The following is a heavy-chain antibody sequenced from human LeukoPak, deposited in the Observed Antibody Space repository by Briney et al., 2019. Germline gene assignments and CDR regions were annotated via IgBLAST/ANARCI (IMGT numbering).Heavy chain of an antibody. CDR3: ARDRSRVAAAGTESDDY. D-gene: IGHD6-13*01. V-gene: IGHV4-39*07. CDR1: GGSISSSSYY. J-gene: IGHJ4*02. Sequence: SETLSLTCTVSGGSISSSSYYWGWIRQPPGTGLEWIGSIYYSGSTYYNPSLKSRVTISVDTSKDQFSLKLSSVTAADTAVYYCARDRSRVAAAGTESDDYWGQGTLVTVSS. CDR2: IYYSGST.